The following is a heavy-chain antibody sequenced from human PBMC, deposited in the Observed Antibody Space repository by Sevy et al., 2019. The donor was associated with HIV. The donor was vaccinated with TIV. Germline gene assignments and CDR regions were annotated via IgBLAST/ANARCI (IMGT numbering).Heavy chain of an antibody. V-gene: IGHV4-59*08. Sequence: SETLSLTCTVSGGSIIGYYCSWIRQSPGKGLEWIGYIFYSGTTAYNPSLKSRVTISVDTSKNQFSLKLSSVTAADTAVYYCERHVAVPYFREGFDYWGQGTLVTVSS. CDR3: ERHVAVPYFREGFDY. CDR2: IFYSGTT. D-gene: IGHD2-21*01. J-gene: IGHJ4*02. CDR1: GGSIIGYY.